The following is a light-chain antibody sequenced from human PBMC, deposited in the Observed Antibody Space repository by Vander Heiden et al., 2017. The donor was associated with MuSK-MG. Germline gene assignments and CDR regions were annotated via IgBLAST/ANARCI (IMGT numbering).Light chain of an antibody. V-gene: IGLV1-47*02. J-gene: IGLJ2*01. CDR2: SDI. CDR1: SSNIGSNY. Sequence: QSVLPQPPSVSGTPGQTVTIPCSGSSSNIGSNYVYWYQQLPGTAPKLLIYSDILRPSGVPDRFSGSKSGTSASLAISGLRSEDEAEYFCAAWDDSLSGRYVFGGRTKLTVL. CDR3: AAWDDSLSGRYV.